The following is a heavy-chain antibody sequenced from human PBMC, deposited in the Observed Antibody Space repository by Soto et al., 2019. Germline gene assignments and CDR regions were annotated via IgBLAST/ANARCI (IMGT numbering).Heavy chain of an antibody. Sequence: EVQLVQSGAEVKKPGESLRISCKASGYSFTSYWINWVRQMPGKGLEWMGRIDPNDSYTNYSPSFQGHVTISADRSIXTAYLQWSSLKASDTATYYCARQNGGARGDYGMDVWGQGTTVTVSS. CDR3: ARQNGGARGDYGMDV. CDR2: IDPNDSYT. V-gene: IGHV5-10-1*01. J-gene: IGHJ6*02. CDR1: GYSFTSYW. D-gene: IGHD2-21*01.